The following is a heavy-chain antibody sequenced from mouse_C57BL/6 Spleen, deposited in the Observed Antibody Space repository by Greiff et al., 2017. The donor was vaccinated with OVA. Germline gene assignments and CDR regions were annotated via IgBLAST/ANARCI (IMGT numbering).Heavy chain of an antibody. CDR3: ARNYYGSSPFAY. D-gene: IGHD1-1*01. Sequence: VQLQQPGAELVKPGASVKMSCKASGYTFTSYWITWVKQRPGQGLEWIGYINPSSGYTKYNQKFKDKATLTADKSSSTAYMQLSSLTYEDSAVYYCARNYYGSSPFAYWGQGTLVTVSA. J-gene: IGHJ3*01. V-gene: IGHV1-7*01. CDR2: INPSSGYT. CDR1: GYTFTSYW.